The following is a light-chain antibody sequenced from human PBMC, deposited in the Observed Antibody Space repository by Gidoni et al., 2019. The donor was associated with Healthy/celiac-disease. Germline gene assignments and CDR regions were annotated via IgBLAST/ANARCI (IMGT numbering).Light chain of an antibody. CDR1: QSLLHSNGYNY. J-gene: IGKJ4*01. Sequence: DIVMTQSPPSPPVTPGEPASISCRSSQSLLHSNGYNYLDWYLQKPGQSPQLLIYLGSNRASGVPDRFSGSGSGTDFTLKISRVEAEDVGVYYCMQALQTPTFGGGTKVESK. CDR3: MQALQTPT. CDR2: LGS. V-gene: IGKV2-28*01.